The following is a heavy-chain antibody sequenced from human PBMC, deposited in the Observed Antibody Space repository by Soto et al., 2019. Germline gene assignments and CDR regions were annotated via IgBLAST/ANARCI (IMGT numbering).Heavy chain of an antibody. D-gene: IGHD1-20*01. CDR3: AKDINRYFGY. Sequence: VQLVESGGGLVQPGGSLRLSCAASGFTFSSYGMHWVRQAPGKGLEWVAVISYDGSNKYYADSVKGRFTISRDNSKNTLYLQMNSLRAEDTGVYYCAKDINRYFGYWGQGTLVTVSS. V-gene: IGHV3-30*18. CDR1: GFTFSSYG. CDR2: ISYDGSNK. J-gene: IGHJ4*02.